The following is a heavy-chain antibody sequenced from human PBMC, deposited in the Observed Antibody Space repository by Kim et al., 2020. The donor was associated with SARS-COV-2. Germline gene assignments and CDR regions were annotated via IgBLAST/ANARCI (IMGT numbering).Heavy chain of an antibody. V-gene: IGHV4-61*02. D-gene: IGHD3-22*01. CDR3: ARSVVADYYYYGMDV. CDR2: IYTSGST. Sequence: LSLTCTVSGGSISSGSYYWSWIRQPAGKGLEWIGRIYTSGSTNYNPSLKSRVTISVDTSKNQFSLKLSSVTAADTAVYYCARSVVADYYYYGMDVWGQGTTVTVSS. J-gene: IGHJ6*02. CDR1: GGSISSGSYY.